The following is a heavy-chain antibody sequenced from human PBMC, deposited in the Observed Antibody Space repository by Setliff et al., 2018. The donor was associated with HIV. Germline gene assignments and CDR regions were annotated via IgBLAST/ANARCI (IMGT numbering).Heavy chain of an antibody. V-gene: IGHV3-7*03. J-gene: IGHJ4*02. CDR1: GFTFSNYW. CDR2: IKQDGSEQ. CDR3: ARGRGESRTNYFDY. Sequence: GGSLRLSCAASGFTFSNYWMSWVRQAPGKGLEWVANIKQDGSEQFYVDSVKGRFTISRDNAKNSLYLQMNSLRAKDTAVYFCARGRGESRTNYFDYWGQGTLVTVSS.